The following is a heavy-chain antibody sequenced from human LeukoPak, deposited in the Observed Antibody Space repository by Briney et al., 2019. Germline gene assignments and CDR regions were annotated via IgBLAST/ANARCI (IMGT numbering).Heavy chain of an antibody. V-gene: IGHV1-8*03. CDR3: ARGQAVDVPYFDY. Sequence: ASVKVSCKASGYTFTSYDINWVRQATGQGLEWMGWMNPNSGNTGYAQKFQGRVTITRNTSISTAYMELSSLRSEDTAVYYCARGQAVDVPYFDYWGQGTLVTVSS. CDR1: GYTFTSYD. J-gene: IGHJ4*02. CDR2: MNPNSGNT. D-gene: IGHD6-19*01.